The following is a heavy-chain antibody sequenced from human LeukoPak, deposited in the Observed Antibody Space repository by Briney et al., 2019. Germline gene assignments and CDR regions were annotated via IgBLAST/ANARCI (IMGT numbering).Heavy chain of an antibody. Sequence: ASAKVSCKASGYTFTSYYMHWVRQAPGQGLEWMGIINPSGGSTSYAQKFQGRVTMTRDTSTSTVYMELNSLRSEDTAVYYCARGRSIAARTGYFQHWGQGTLVTVSS. CDR2: INPSGGST. D-gene: IGHD6-6*01. J-gene: IGHJ1*01. CDR3: ARGRSIAARTGYFQH. CDR1: GYTFTSYY. V-gene: IGHV1-46*01.